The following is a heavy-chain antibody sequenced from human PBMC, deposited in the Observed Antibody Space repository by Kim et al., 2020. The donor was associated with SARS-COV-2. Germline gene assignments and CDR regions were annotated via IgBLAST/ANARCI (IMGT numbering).Heavy chain of an antibody. Sequence: SSTPALRSRLSVSSDASKNQFSLTLNSVTAADTAVYYCARDLLSASVFEIWGPGTMVTVSS. V-gene: IGHV4-31*02. J-gene: IGHJ3*02. CDR3: ARDLLSASVFEI. D-gene: IGHD3-10*01.